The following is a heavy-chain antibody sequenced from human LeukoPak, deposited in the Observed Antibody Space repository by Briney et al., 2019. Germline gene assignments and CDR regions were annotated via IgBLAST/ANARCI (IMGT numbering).Heavy chain of an antibody. V-gene: IGHV3-74*01. J-gene: IGHJ4*02. Sequence: GGSLRLSCAASGFTFSSYWMHWVRQAPGKGLVWVSRINSDGSSTTYADSVKGRFTISRDNAKNTLYLQMNSLRVEDTAVYYCVRAGIDYGDYWTRFAYWGQGTLVTVSS. CDR1: GFTFSSYW. CDR2: INSDGSST. D-gene: IGHD4-17*01. CDR3: VRAGIDYGDYWTRFAY.